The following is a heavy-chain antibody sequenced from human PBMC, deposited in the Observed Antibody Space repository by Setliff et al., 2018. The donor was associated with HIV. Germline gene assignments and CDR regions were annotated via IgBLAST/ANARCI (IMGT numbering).Heavy chain of an antibody. V-gene: IGHV1-24*01. D-gene: IGHD6-25*01. CDR1: GGTFSRYA. Sequence: ASVKVSCKASGGTFSRYAISWVRQAPGQGLEWMGGFDPDDGETVYAQQFQGRVTMTEDTSTDTAYMELTSLRSEDTSMYYCAPVSSGWFDPWGQGTLVTVSS. CDR3: APVSSGWFDP. CDR2: FDPDDGET. J-gene: IGHJ5*02.